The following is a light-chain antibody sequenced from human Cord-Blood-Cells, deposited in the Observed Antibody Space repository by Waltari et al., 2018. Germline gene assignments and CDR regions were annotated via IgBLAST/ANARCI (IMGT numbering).Light chain of an antibody. Sequence: DMQMTQSPSHLPASVGDRVSITCQSSQDISNYVNWYQQKPGKAPKLLIYHASNLETGVPSRFSGSGSGTDFTFTISSLQPEDIATYYCQQYDNLHTFGQGTKLEIK. V-gene: IGKV1-33*01. CDR2: HAS. CDR3: QQYDNLHT. CDR1: QDISNY. J-gene: IGKJ2*01.